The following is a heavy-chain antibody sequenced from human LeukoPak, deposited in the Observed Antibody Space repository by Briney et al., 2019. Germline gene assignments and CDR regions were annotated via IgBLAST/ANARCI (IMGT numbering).Heavy chain of an antibody. V-gene: IGHV3-9*01. CDR2: ISLLSSNI. J-gene: IGHJ3*02. CDR1: GFPLEYYV. Sequence: PLRHSRSASGFPLEYYVMLWLRPPPRKGREGVSSISLLSSNIAYAAAVKGRFNISRDNAKNSLSLQINSLKPHDTALYYCPKGRGLRLCDWLLKKDAFDIWGEGGMVSVSP. CDR3: PKGRGLRLCDWLLKKDAFDI. D-gene: IGHD3-3*01.